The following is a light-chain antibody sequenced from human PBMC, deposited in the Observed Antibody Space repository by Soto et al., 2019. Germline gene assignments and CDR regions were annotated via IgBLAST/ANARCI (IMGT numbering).Light chain of an antibody. CDR3: QQSFSSLLS. J-gene: IGKJ4*01. Sequence: DIQITQSPSSLSASLGDRVTITCRASQTISTYVTWYQQKPGKAPKALISDASTLQSGVPSRFSGSGSGTDFTLIISSLQPEDVATYYCQQSFSSLLSFGGGTQVEIK. CDR2: DAS. V-gene: IGKV1-39*01. CDR1: QTISTY.